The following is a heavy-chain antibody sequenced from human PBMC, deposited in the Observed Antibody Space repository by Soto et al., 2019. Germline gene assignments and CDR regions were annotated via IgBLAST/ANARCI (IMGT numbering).Heavy chain of an antibody. V-gene: IGHV3-23*01. Sequence: TGGSLRLSCAASGFTFSSYSLSWLRQAPGKGLEWVSGISGSGQTTHYRDSVKGRFTISRDNFRNTLYLQVNSLRADDTAVYFCEKSRGDSWTTYFFDYWGQGALVTVSS. CDR3: EKSRGDSWTTYFFDY. D-gene: IGHD4-4*01. CDR1: GFTFSSYS. CDR2: ISGSGQTT. J-gene: IGHJ4*02.